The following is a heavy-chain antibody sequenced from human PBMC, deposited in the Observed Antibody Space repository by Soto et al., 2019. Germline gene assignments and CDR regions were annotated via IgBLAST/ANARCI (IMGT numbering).Heavy chain of an antibody. V-gene: IGHV3-7*01. J-gene: IGHJ5*02. CDR1: GFTFISYC. CDR3: ARAGGKAIEVKHS. Sequence: WESXRLSCSASGFTFISYCMSWFRQAPGKGLEWVANIKQDGSEKYYVDSVKGRFTISRDNAKNSLYLQMNSLRAEDTAVYYCARAGGKAIEVKHSWGQGTLVTVSS. D-gene: IGHD6-19*01. CDR2: IKQDGSEK.